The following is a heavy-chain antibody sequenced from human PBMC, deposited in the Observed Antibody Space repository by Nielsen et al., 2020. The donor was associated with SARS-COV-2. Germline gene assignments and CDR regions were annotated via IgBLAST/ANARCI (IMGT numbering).Heavy chain of an antibody. J-gene: IGHJ6*02. D-gene: IGHD3-16*02. CDR3: AKAPSLETNYGMDV. CDR2: ISWNSGSI. Sequence: SLKISCAASGFTFDDYAMHWVRQAPGKGLEWVSGISWNSGSIGYADSVKGRFTISRDNAKNSLYLQMNSLRAEDTALYYCAKAPSLETNYGMDVWGQGTTVTVSS. V-gene: IGHV3-9*01. CDR1: GFTFDDYA.